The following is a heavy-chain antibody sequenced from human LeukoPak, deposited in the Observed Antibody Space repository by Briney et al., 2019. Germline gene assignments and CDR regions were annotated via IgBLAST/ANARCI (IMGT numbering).Heavy chain of an antibody. CDR3: ARARVWFGECLDY. D-gene: IGHD3-10*01. CDR2: INHSGST. J-gene: IGHJ4*02. V-gene: IGHV4-34*01. Sequence: SETLSLTCAVYGGSFSGYYWSWIRQPAGKGLEWIGEINHSGSTNYNPSLKSRVTISVDTSKNQFSLKLSSVTAADTAVYYCARARVWFGECLDYWGQGTLVTVSS. CDR1: GGSFSGYY.